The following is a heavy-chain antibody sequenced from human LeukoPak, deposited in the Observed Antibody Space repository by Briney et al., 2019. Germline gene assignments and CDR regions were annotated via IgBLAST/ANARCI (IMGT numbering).Heavy chain of an antibody. D-gene: IGHD2-15*01. J-gene: IGHJ4*02. CDR3: ARGVGPDAHKKAGGLFDY. V-gene: IGHV1-2*06. CDR1: GYTFTGYY. Sequence: ASVKVSCKASGYTFTGYYMHWVRQAPGQGLEWMGRINPNSGGTNYAQKFQGRVTMTGDTSISTAYMELSRLRSDDTAVYYCARGVGPDAHKKAGGLFDYWGQGTLVTVSS. CDR2: INPNSGGT.